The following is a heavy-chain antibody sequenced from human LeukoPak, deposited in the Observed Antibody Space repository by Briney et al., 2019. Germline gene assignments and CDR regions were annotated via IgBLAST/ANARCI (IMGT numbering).Heavy chain of an antibody. D-gene: IGHD5-12*01. CDR2: MNPNSGNT. CDR1: GYTFTSYD. Sequence: ASVKVSCKASGYTFTSYDINWVRQATGQGLEWMGWMNPNSGNTGYAQKFQGRVTRTRNTSISTAYMELSGLRSEDTAVYYCARGGYSGYPLGYRGQGTLVTVSS. V-gene: IGHV1-8*01. CDR3: ARGGYSGYPLGY. J-gene: IGHJ4*02.